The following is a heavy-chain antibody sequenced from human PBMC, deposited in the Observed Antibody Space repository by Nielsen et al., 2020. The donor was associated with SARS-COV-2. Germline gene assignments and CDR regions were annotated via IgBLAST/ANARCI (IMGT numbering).Heavy chain of an antibody. V-gene: IGHV3-23*01. CDR3: AKDLRPPRSYAGSWFDY. D-gene: IGHD1-26*01. Sequence: GESLKISCAASGFTFSSYAMSWVRQAPGKGLEWVSAISGSGGSTYYADSVKGRFTISRDNSKNTLYLQMNSLRAEDTAVYYCAKDLRPPRSYAGSWFDYWGQGTLVTVSS. CDR1: GFTFSSYA. CDR2: ISGSGGST. J-gene: IGHJ4*02.